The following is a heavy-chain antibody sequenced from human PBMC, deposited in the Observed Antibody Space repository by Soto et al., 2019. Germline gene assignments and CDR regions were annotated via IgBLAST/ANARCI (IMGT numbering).Heavy chain of an antibody. Sequence: EVQLLESGGGLVQPGGSLRLSCAASGFTFSSYAMSWVRQAPGKGLEWVSAISGSGGSTYYTDSVKGRFTISRDNSKNTLYLQMNSLRAEDTAVYYCAKDRSTHTYYCGSGSSPYDYWGQGTLVTVSS. V-gene: IGHV3-23*01. J-gene: IGHJ4*02. D-gene: IGHD3-10*01. CDR2: ISGSGGST. CDR1: GFTFSSYA. CDR3: AKDRSTHTYYCGSGSSPYDY.